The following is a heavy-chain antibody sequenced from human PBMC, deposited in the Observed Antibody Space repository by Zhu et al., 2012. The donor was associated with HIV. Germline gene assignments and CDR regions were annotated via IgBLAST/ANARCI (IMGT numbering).Heavy chain of an antibody. CDR3: ARHLDNYDYVWGLIAPLDY. V-gene: IGHV4-39*01. CDR1: GGSINDTNYY. CDR2: IYYSGIT. Sequence: QVQLQESGPGLVKPSETLSLTCTVSGGSINDTNYYWAWVRQPPGRGLEWIGSIYYSGITSYNPSLESRVIVSVDTSRNQFSLKLSSVTAADTAIFYXARHLDNYDYVWGLIAPLDYWAREPGHRLR. D-gene: IGHD3-16*01. J-gene: IGHJ4*02.